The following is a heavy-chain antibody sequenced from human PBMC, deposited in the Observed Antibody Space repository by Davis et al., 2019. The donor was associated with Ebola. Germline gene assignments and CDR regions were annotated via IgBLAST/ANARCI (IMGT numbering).Heavy chain of an antibody. D-gene: IGHD5-18*01. Sequence: GESLKISCAASGFTFNNYAMSWVRQAPGKGLEWVSYISSSGSTIYYADSVKGRFTISRDNAKNSLYLQMNSLRAEDTAVYYCASVSYGLDYWGQGTLVTVSS. CDR2: ISSSGSTI. CDR1: GFTFNNYA. CDR3: ASVSYGLDY. V-gene: IGHV3-11*01. J-gene: IGHJ4*02.